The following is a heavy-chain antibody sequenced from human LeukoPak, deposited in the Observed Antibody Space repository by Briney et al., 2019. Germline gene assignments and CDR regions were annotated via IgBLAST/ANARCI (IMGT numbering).Heavy chain of an antibody. CDR2: INPSGGST. CDR3: ARELQMAVVTLFYFDY. V-gene: IGHV1-46*01. Sequence: ASVKVSCKASGYTFTSSYMHWVRQAPGQGLEWMGIINPSGGSTSYAQKFQGRVTMTRDTSTSTVYMELSSLRSEDTAVYYCARELQMAVVTLFYFDYWGQGTLVTVSS. CDR1: GYTFTSSY. J-gene: IGHJ4*02. D-gene: IGHD2-21*02.